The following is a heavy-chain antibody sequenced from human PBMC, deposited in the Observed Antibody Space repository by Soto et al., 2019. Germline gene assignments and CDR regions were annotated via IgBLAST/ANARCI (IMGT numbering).Heavy chain of an antibody. CDR1: GFTVSSNY. CDR3: ARDYGSGSYYQYYYYYMDV. J-gene: IGHJ6*03. D-gene: IGHD3-10*01. Sequence: LRLSCAASGFTVSSNYMSWVRQAPGKGLEWVSVIYSGGSTYYADSVKGRFTISRDNSKNTLYLQMNSLRAEDTAVYYCARDYGSGSYYQYYYYYMDVWGKGTTVTVSS. CDR2: IYSGGST. V-gene: IGHV3-66*01.